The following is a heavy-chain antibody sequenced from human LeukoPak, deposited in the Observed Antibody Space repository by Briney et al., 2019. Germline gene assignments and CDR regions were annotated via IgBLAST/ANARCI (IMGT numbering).Heavy chain of an antibody. D-gene: IGHD6-13*01. CDR3: ARVEYSSSWYYFDY. V-gene: IGHV3-21*01. CDR1: GITFSKYN. CDR2: ITSSSSNI. Sequence: GGSLRLSCAASGITFSKYNMNWVRQAPGKGLEWVSSITSSSSNIYYADSVKGRFTISRDNAKNSLYLQMNSLRAEDTAVYYCARVEYSSSWYYFDYWGQGALVTVSS. J-gene: IGHJ4*02.